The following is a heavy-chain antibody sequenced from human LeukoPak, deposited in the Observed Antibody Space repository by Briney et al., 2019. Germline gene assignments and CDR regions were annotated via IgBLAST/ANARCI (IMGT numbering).Heavy chain of an antibody. J-gene: IGHJ4*02. D-gene: IGHD3-10*01. Sequence: GGSLRLSCAASGFTFSSYGMHWVRQAPGKGLEWVAVISYDGSNKYYADSVKGRFTISRDNSKNTLYLQMNSLRAEDTAVYYCANGDHVLLWFGELYVYWGQGTLVTVSS. CDR3: ANGDHVLLWFGELYVY. CDR1: GFTFSSYG. V-gene: IGHV3-30*18. CDR2: ISYDGSNK.